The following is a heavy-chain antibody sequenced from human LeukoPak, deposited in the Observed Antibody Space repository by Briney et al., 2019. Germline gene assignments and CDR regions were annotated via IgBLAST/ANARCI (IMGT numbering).Heavy chain of an antibody. J-gene: IGHJ5*02. D-gene: IGHD4-17*01. Sequence: GASVKVSCKASGYTFTGYYMHWVRQAPGQGLEWMGWMNPNSGNTGYAQKFQGRVTMTRNTSISTAYMELSSLRSEDTAVYYCARGRTTVTYNWFDPWGQGTLVTVSS. CDR1: GYTFTGYY. V-gene: IGHV1-8*02. CDR2: MNPNSGNT. CDR3: ARGRTTVTYNWFDP.